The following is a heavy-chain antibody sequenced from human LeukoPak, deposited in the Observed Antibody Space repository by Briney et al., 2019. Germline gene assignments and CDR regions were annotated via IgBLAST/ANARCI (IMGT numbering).Heavy chain of an antibody. V-gene: IGHV1-69*13. Sequence: GASVKVSCKASGYIFTSYAISWVRQAPGQGLEWMGGIIPIFGTANYAQKFQGRVTITADESTSTAYMELSSLRSEDTAVYYCARVGYCSSTSCYTRYYYYGMDVWGQGTTVTVSS. CDR3: ARVGYCSSTSCYTRYYYYGMDV. CDR2: IIPIFGTA. CDR1: GYIFTSYA. D-gene: IGHD2-2*02. J-gene: IGHJ6*02.